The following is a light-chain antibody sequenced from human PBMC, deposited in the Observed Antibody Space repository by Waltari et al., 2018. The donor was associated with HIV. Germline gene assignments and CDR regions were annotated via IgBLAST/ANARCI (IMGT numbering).Light chain of an antibody. Sequence: SSELTQYPAVSVALGQTVRSTCQGDSLRRHYARWYQQKPGQAPVLLIYGKNNRPSGIPDRFSGSSSGNTASLTITGAQAEDEADYYCNSRDTSGNHLEVFGTGTKVTVL. J-gene: IGLJ1*01. CDR3: NSRDTSGNHLEV. V-gene: IGLV3-19*01. CDR2: GKN. CDR1: SLRRHY.